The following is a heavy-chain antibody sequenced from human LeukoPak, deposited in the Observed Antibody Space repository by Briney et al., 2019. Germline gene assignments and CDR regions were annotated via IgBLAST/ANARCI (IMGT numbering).Heavy chain of an antibody. V-gene: IGHV3-74*01. J-gene: IGHJ3*02. D-gene: IGHD3-22*01. CDR1: GFTFDNYW. CDR3: ARVPSGYYYGDSFDI. Sequence: PGGSLRLSCAASGFTFDNYWMHWVRQAPGKGLVWVSRINSDGNSRSYADSVTGRFTISRDNGKNTLYLQMNSLRAEDTAMYYCARVPSGYYYGDSFDIWGQGTMVTVSS. CDR2: INSDGNSR.